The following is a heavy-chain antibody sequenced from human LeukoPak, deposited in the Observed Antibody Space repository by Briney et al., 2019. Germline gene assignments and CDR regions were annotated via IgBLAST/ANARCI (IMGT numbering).Heavy chain of an antibody. J-gene: IGHJ3*02. Sequence: QPGGSLRLSCAASGFTFSDYSMHWVRQAPGKGLEWVSRINTDGTSTDYADSVQGRITIFRDNAKNTMYLQIHSLRVEDTAVYCARVGYTAMIGIGDAFDIWGQGTLVAVSS. CDR1: GFTFSDYS. V-gene: IGHV3-74*01. CDR3: RVGYTAMIGIGDAFDI. D-gene: IGHD5-18*01. CDR2: INTDGTST.